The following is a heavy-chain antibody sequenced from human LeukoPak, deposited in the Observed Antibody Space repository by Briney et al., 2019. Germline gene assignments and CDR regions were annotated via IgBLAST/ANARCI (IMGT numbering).Heavy chain of an antibody. J-gene: IGHJ4*02. V-gene: IGHV3-30*18. CDR1: GFTFSSYG. CDR2: ISYDGSTK. Sequence: GGSLRLSCAASGFTFSSYGVQWVRQAPGEGLEWVAVISYDGSTKYYGDTVKGRFTISRDNSENTLYLQMDSLRTEDTAVYYCAKEADSSGYGANFDYWGQGTLVTVSS. CDR3: AKEADSSGYGANFDY. D-gene: IGHD5-12*01.